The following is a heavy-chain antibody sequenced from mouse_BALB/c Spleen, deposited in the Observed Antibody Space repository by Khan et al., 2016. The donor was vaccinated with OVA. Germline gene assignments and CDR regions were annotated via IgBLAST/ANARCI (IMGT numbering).Heavy chain of an antibody. J-gene: IGHJ2*01. V-gene: IGHV5-17*02. CDR2: ISGDSYTI. D-gene: IGHD1-1*01. CDR3: ARSYFYGYYFDQ. Sequence: EVQGVESGGGLVQPGGSRKLSCVASGFTFSSFVIHWVRQAPEKGLEWVAYISGDSYTIYYTDTVKGRFHISRDNPKNNLFLQMTSLRSEDMAMYYCARSYFYGYYFDQWGQGTTLTVSS. CDR1: GFTFSSFV.